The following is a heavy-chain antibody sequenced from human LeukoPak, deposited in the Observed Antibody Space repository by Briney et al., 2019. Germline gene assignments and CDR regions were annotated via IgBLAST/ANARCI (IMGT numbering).Heavy chain of an antibody. CDR1: GFTFSNYW. Sequence: GGSLRLSCAASGFTFSNYWMHWVRQAPGKGLVWVSRINSDGSSTSYADSVKGRFTISRDNARNTLYLQMNSLRAEDTAVYYCARKAKRAGGFDYWGQGTLVTVSS. J-gene: IGHJ4*02. CDR3: ARKAKRAGGFDY. V-gene: IGHV3-74*01. CDR2: INSDGSST. D-gene: IGHD3-10*01.